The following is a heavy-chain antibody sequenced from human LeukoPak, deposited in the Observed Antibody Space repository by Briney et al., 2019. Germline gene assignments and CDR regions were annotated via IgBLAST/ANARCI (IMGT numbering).Heavy chain of an antibody. V-gene: IGHV3-23*01. Sequence: GGSLRLSCAGSGFGFSDAWMSWVRQAPGKGLEWVSTISGSGDSTYYADSVKGRFTISRDNSKNTLYLQMSSLRAEDTAVYYCARDREAYYFDYWGQGTLVTVSS. CDR2: ISGSGDST. CDR3: ARDREAYYFDY. D-gene: IGHD1-26*01. CDR1: GFGFSDAW. J-gene: IGHJ4*02.